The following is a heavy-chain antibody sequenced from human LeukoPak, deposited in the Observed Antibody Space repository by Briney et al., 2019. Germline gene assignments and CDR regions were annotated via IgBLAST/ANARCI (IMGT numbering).Heavy chain of an antibody. CDR1: GYTFTSYG. V-gene: IGHV1-18*01. D-gene: IGHD2-2*01. CDR2: ISAYNGNT. Sequence: GASVKVSCKASGYTFTSYGISWVRQAPGQGLEWMGWISAYNGNTKYSQKFQGRVTITRDTSASTAYMELSSLRSKDTAVYYCARTKIVVVPAAIGGYYFDYWGQGTLVTVSS. CDR3: ARTKIVVVPAAIGGYYFDY. J-gene: IGHJ4*02.